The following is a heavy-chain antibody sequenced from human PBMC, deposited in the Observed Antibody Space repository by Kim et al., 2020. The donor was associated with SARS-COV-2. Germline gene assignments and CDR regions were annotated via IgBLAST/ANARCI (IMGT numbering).Heavy chain of an antibody. Sequence: ASVKVSCKASGYTFTSYYMHWVRQAPGQGLEWMGIIKPSSGTTNYAQKLQGRVTMTWDTSTSTVDMELSSLRSEDTAVYYCAREYPGGDHDYWGQGTLVTVSS. J-gene: IGHJ4*02. CDR1: GYTFTSYY. CDR2: IKPSSGTT. D-gene: IGHD2-21*02. CDR3: AREYPGGDHDY. V-gene: IGHV1-46*01.